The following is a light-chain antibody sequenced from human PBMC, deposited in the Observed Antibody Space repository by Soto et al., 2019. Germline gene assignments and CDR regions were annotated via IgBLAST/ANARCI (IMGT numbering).Light chain of an antibody. CDR1: QSLLSSSNNKNH. CDR2: CAS. CDR3: HQYHRSWLA. V-gene: IGKV4-1*01. J-gene: IGKJ4*01. Sequence: DIVMTQSPDSLAVSLGERATINCKSSQSLLSSSNNKNHLSWYQQKPGQAPKALIYCASTREPGVPDRFTGSVFRTDFNPAISRLQAEDVALYYCHQYHRSWLAFGGVTTLE.